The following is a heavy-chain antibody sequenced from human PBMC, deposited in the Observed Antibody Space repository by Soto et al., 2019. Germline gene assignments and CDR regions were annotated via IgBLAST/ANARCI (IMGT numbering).Heavy chain of an antibody. CDR2: ISSNGGST. V-gene: IGHV3-64*01. CDR1: GFTFSSYA. J-gene: IGHJ5*02. D-gene: IGHD2-15*01. CDR3: AREACSGGSCYPDP. Sequence: PGGSLRLSCAASGFTFSSYAMHWVRQAPGKGLEYVSAISSNGGSTYYANSVKGRFTISRDNSKNTLYLQMGSLRAEDMAVYYCAREACSGGSCYPDPWGQGTLVTVSS.